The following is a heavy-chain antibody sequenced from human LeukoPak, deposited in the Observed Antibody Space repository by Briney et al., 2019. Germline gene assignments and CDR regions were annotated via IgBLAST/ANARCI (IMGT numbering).Heavy chain of an antibody. CDR2: IRYDGSNK. V-gene: IGHV3-30*02. CDR1: GFTFSSYG. D-gene: IGHD6-6*01. J-gene: IGHJ1*01. CDR3: AKDRVAARPSEYFQH. Sequence: GGSLRLSCAASGFTFSSYGMHWVRQAPGKGLEWVAFIRYDGSNKYYADSVKGRFTISRDNSKNTLYLQMNSLRAEDTAVYYCAKDRVAARPSEYFQHWGQGTLVTVSS.